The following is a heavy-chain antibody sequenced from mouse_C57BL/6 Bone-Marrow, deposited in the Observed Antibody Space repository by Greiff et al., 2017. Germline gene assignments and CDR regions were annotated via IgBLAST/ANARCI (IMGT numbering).Heavy chain of an antibody. J-gene: IGHJ1*03. CDR2: IHPNSGST. CDR3: ARGPYYGSYWYFDV. D-gene: IGHD1-1*01. Sequence: VQLQQPGAELVKPGASVKLSCKASGYTFTSYWMHWVKQRPGQGLEWIGMIHPNSGSTNYNEKFKSKATLTVDKSSSTAYMQLSSLTSEDSAVYYCARGPYYGSYWYFDVWGTGTTVTVSS. CDR1: GYTFTSYW. V-gene: IGHV1-64*01.